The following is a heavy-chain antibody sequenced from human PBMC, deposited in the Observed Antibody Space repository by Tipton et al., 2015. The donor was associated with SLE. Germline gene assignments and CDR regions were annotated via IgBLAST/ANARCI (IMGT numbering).Heavy chain of an antibody. CDR2: FTRSGGT. V-gene: IGHV4-34*01. J-gene: IGHJ4*02. CDR3: ARHEYDFLD. Sequence: TLSLTCAADRGSFSDSWWSWIRQSPGRGLEWIGEFTRSGGTNYNPSLRSRVSISADSSKNQFSLNLKSMTAADTAVYYCARHEYDFLDWGQGTLVTVSA. D-gene: IGHD3-3*01. CDR1: RGSFSDSW.